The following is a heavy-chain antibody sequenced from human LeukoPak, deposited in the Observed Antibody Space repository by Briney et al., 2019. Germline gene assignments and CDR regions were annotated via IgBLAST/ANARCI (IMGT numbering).Heavy chain of an antibody. Sequence: GGSLRLSCAASGFTFSSYGMSWVRQAPGKGLEWVSAISGSGGSTYYADSVKGRFTISRDNSKNTLYLQMNSLRAEDTAVYYCAKGRSKYGSGNDPTDYWGQGTLVTVSS. J-gene: IGHJ4*02. V-gene: IGHV3-23*01. CDR2: ISGSGGST. CDR3: AKGRSKYGSGNDPTDY. D-gene: IGHD3-10*01. CDR1: GFTFSSYG.